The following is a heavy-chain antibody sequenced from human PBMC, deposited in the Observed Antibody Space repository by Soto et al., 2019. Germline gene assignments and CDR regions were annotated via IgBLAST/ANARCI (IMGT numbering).Heavy chain of an antibody. CDR2: IYYSGST. Sequence: TLSLRRSTSGPSISSYNWRWIRQPPGKGLEWIGYIYYSGSTNYNPSLKSRVTISVDTSKNQFSLKLSSVTAADTAVYYCASGTNWTPTKIDYWGQGTPVTVSS. CDR3: ASGTNWTPTKIDY. D-gene: IGHD1-1*01. J-gene: IGHJ4*02. CDR1: GPSISSYN. V-gene: IGHV4-59*07.